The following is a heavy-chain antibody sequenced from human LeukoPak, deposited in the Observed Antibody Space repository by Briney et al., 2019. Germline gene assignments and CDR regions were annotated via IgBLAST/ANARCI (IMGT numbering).Heavy chain of an antibody. D-gene: IGHD1-1*01. Sequence: GGSLRLSCAASGFIFSSYAMSWLRQAPGKGLERVSAISGSGGRTYYADSVKGRFTISRDNSKNTLYLQMNSLRAEDTAVYYCANPPLEPPFDYWGQGTLVTVSS. CDR2: ISGSGGRT. CDR3: ANPPLEPPFDY. J-gene: IGHJ4*02. V-gene: IGHV3-23*01. CDR1: GFIFSSYA.